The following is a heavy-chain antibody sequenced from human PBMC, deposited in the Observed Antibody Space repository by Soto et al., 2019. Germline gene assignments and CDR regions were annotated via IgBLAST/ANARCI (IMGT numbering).Heavy chain of an antibody. J-gene: IGHJ6*03. CDR1: GGSISSSSYY. CDR2: IYYSGST. Sequence: SETLSLTCTVSGGSISSSSYYWGWIRQPPGKGLEWIGSIYYSGSTYYNPSLKSRVTISVDTSKNQFSLKLSSVTAADTAVYYCAVPSSGWYNYYYIDVRGKRTTVTGSS. V-gene: IGHV4-39*01. CDR3: AVPSSGWYNYYYIDV. D-gene: IGHD6-19*01.